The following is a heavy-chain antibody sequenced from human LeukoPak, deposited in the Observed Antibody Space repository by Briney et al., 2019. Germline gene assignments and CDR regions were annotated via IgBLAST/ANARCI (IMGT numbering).Heavy chain of an antibody. CDR1: GYDFTNYA. Sequence: GASVKVSCKASGYDFTNYAIQWVRQAPGQGLEWMGGIIPIFGTANYAQKFQGRVTITADESTSTAYMELSSLRSEDTAVYYCARGRYCSGGSCQGVLDYWGQGTLVTVSS. CDR2: IIPIFGTA. V-gene: IGHV1-69*13. D-gene: IGHD2-15*01. J-gene: IGHJ4*02. CDR3: ARGRYCSGGSCQGVLDY.